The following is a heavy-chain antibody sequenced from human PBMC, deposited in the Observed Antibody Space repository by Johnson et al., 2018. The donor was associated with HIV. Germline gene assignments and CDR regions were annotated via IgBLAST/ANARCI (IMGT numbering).Heavy chain of an antibody. CDR1: GFTFSSYG. V-gene: IGHV3-30*03. J-gene: IGHJ3*02. CDR2: ISYDGSNK. D-gene: IGHD1-26*01. Sequence: QVQLVESGGGLIHPGGSLGLSCAASGFTFSSYGMHWVRQAPGKGLEWVAVISYDGSNKYYADSVKGRFTISRDNSKNTLYLQMNFLRPEDTAVYYCARFMGSTWSDASDIRGQGTMVTVSS. CDR3: ARFMGSTWSDASDI.